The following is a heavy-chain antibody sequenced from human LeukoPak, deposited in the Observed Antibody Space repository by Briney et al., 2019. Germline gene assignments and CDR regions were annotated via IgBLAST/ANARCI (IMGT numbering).Heavy chain of an antibody. V-gene: IGHV4-39*01. CDR3: ARVDIGVVPSTTFDF. CDR1: GGSISSSNYY. Sequence: PSETLSPTCTVSGGSISSSNYYWGWIRQPPGKGLEWIGSINYSGDIYSNPSLKSRVTISVDTSKNQFSLKLSSVTAADTAVYYCARVDIGVVPSTTFDFWGQGTLVTVSS. CDR2: INYSGDI. D-gene: IGHD2-2*03. J-gene: IGHJ4*02.